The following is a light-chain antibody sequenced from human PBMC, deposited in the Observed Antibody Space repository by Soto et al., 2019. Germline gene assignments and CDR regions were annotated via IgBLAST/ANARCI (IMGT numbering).Light chain of an antibody. CDR1: QSVSSN. J-gene: IGKJ1*01. CDR2: AAS. Sequence: EIEIAPSPSPLSLSVRERAALSCSSSQSVSSNLAWYQQRPGQAPRLLIYAASIRATGVPARFSGSGSGTDFTLTISSLQPEDFAVYYCQQYNSWPWTFGQGTKVDI. CDR3: QQYNSWPWT. V-gene: IGKV3D-15*01.